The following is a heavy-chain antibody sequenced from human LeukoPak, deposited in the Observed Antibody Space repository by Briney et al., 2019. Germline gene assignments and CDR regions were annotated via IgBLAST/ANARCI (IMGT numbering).Heavy chain of an antibody. CDR3: ARHHCGLFIDY. V-gene: IGHV4-4*09. J-gene: IGHJ4*02. D-gene: IGHD2-8*02. Sequence: SETLSLTCTVSGGSISSYYWSWIRQPPGKGLEWIGYIYTSGSTNYNPSLKSRVTISVDTSKNQFSLRLSSVTAADTAVYYCARHHCGLFIDYWGQGTLVTVSS. CDR1: GGSISSYY. CDR2: IYTSGST.